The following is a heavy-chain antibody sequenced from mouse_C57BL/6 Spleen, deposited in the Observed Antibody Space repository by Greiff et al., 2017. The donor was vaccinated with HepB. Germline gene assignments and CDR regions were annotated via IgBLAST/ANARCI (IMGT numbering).Heavy chain of an antibody. Sequence: QVQLQQPGAELVRPGSSVKLSCKASGYTFTSYWMHWVKQRPIQGLEWIGNIDPSDSETHYNQKFKDKATLTVDKSSSTAYMQLSSLTSEDSAVYYCARDYEGAMDYWGQGTSDTVSS. D-gene: IGHD2-4*01. CDR3: ARDYEGAMDY. CDR2: IDPSDSET. J-gene: IGHJ4*01. V-gene: IGHV1-52*01. CDR1: GYTFTSYW.